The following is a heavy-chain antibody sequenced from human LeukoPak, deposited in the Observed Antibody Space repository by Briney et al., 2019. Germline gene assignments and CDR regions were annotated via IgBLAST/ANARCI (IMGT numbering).Heavy chain of an antibody. J-gene: IGHJ4*02. CDR2: INPDSGST. D-gene: IGHD5-24*01. V-gene: IGHV1-2*02. Sequence: ASVKVSCEASGYTFTDYYIHWVRQAPGQGLEWMGWINPDSGSTSYEQRFKGRVTMTRATSNSTAYIELSRLTSDDTAVYYCARVQTDGWHYFDYWGQGTLVTVTS. CDR1: GYTFTDYY. CDR3: ARVQTDGWHYFDY.